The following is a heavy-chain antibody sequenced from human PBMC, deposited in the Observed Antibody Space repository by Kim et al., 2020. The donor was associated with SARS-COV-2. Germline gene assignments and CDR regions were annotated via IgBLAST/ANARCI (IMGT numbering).Heavy chain of an antibody. CDR3: AKGTASYYYGSGSYGGYY. Sequence: GGSLRLSCAASGFTFSSYAMSWVRQAPGKGLEWVSGISSSGFSTYYADSVKGRFTISRDNSKNTLYLQMNSLRAEDTAVYFCAKGTASYYYGSGSYGGYYWGKGTLVTVSS. J-gene: IGHJ4*02. CDR1: GFTFSSYA. CDR2: ISSSGFST. D-gene: IGHD3-10*01. V-gene: IGHV3-23*01.